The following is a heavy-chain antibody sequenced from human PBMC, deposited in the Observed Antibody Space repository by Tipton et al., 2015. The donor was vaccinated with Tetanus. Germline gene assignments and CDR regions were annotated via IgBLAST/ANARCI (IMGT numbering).Heavy chain of an antibody. V-gene: IGHV3-30*03. Sequence: SLRLSCAGSELTFSGHGMFWVRLPPGKGLEWVAFVSFDGSKEDYSDSVKGRFSISRDNSKKTMYLQMNSLRVEDTAVYYCARDIDVPGTTLYFDYWGQGTLVTVSS. D-gene: IGHD1-1*01. CDR2: VSFDGSKE. CDR3: ARDIDVPGTTLYFDY. J-gene: IGHJ4*02. CDR1: ELTFSGHG.